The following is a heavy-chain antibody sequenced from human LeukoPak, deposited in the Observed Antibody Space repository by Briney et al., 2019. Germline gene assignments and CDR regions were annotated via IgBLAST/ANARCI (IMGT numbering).Heavy chain of an antibody. CDR2: ISSSSSYI. Sequence: GGSLRLSCAASGFTFSSYSMSWVRQAPGKGLEWVSSISSSSSYIYYADSVKGRFTISRDNAKNSLYLQMNSLRAEDTAVYYCARDNAYDYYYYGMDVWGKGTTVTASS. J-gene: IGHJ6*04. CDR3: ARDNAYDYYYYGMDV. V-gene: IGHV3-21*01. CDR1: GFTFSSYS. D-gene: IGHD5-12*01.